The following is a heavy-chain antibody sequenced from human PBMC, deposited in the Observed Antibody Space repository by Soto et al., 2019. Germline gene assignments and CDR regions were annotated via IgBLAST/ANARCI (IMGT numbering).Heavy chain of an antibody. Sequence: PGGSLRLSCAASGFTFSSYWMRWVRQAPGKGLEWVANIKQDGSTKYYTDSVKGRFTISRDNSRNTVYLQMNSLRADDTAVYYCAKDRLAGGFDYWGQGTLVTVSS. V-gene: IGHV3-7*03. CDR2: IKQDGSTK. CDR3: AKDRLAGGFDY. CDR1: GFTFSSYW. J-gene: IGHJ4*02. D-gene: IGHD3-16*01.